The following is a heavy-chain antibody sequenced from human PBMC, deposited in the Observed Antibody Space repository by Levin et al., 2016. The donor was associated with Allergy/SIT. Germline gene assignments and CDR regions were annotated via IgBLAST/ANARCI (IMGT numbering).Heavy chain of an antibody. V-gene: IGHV1-69*10. Sequence: SVKVSCKASGGSFSTSGISWVRQAPGQGLEWMGGIIPVLGTANNAQKFQGRVTITADKSTNTVYMELRRLGSEDTGVYYCARVNQWLAGEAYHYAMDVWGQGTAVTVSS. D-gene: IGHD6-19*01. J-gene: IGHJ6*02. CDR2: IIPVLGTA. CDR3: ARVNQWLAGEAYHYAMDV. CDR1: GGSFSTSG.